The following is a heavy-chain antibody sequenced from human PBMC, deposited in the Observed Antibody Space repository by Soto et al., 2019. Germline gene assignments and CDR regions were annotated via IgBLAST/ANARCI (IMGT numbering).Heavy chain of an antibody. CDR1: GFTFSDYY. V-gene: IGHV3-11*06. Sequence: NPVGSLRLSCAASGFTFSDYYMSWIRQAPGKGLEWVSYISSSSSYTNYADSVKGRFTISRDNAKNSLYLQMNSLRAEDTAVYYCARRDYYDSSGYCYVPHSDAFDIWGQGTMVTVSS. D-gene: IGHD3-22*01. CDR3: ARRDYYDSSGYCYVPHSDAFDI. CDR2: ISSSSSYT. J-gene: IGHJ3*02.